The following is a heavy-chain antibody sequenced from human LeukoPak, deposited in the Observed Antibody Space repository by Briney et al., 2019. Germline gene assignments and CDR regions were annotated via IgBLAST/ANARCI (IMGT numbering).Heavy chain of an antibody. CDR1: GFTFISSW. J-gene: IGHJ4*02. CDR2: IRSTPDGEAT. D-gene: IGHD2-2*03. Sequence: GGSLRLSCAASGFTFISSWMTWVRQAPGKGLEWVGRIRSTPDGEATDYAAPVKGRFTISRDDSKNTLYRQMSSLRTEDTSVYYCATDLHFGYCTATSCANYWGQGTLVTVSS. V-gene: IGHV3-15*01. CDR3: ATDLHFGYCTATSCANY.